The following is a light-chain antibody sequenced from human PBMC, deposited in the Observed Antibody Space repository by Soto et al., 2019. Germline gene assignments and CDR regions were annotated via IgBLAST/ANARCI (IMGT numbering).Light chain of an antibody. CDR3: QVWDANTDHVV. J-gene: IGLJ2*01. Sequence: SYELTQPPSVSVDPGQTARLTCGGSNIGSKTVHWYQQKPGQAPVLVVYDDADRPSGIPERFSGSNSGNTAALTISRVEAGHEADYYCQVWDANTDHVVFGGGTKVTVL. V-gene: IGLV3-21*02. CDR2: DDA. CDR1: NIGSKT.